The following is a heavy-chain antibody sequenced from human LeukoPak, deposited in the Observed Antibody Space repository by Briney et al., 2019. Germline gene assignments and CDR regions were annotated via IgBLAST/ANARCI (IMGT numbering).Heavy chain of an antibody. CDR2: ISGDGGST. V-gene: IGHV3-43*02. D-gene: IGHD3-22*01. CDR3: AKLGTMIVVDSILWY. Sequence: GGSLRLSCAASGFTFDDYAMHWVRQAPGKGLEWVSLISGDGGSTYYADSVKGRFTISRDNSKNTLYLQMNSLRAEDTAVYYCAKLGTMIVVDSILWYWGQGTLVTVSS. J-gene: IGHJ4*02. CDR1: GFTFDDYA.